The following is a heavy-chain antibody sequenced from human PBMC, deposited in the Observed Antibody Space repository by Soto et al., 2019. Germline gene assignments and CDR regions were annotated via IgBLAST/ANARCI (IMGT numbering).Heavy chain of an antibody. J-gene: IGHJ2*01. CDR2: INPNTGDT. D-gene: IGHD3-16*01. Sequence: QVPLVQSGAEVKKPGASVKVSCKASGYTFTGYHMHWVRQAPGQGLEWMGWINPNTGDTNYAPKFQGWVTMTRDTSISTAYMEFNRLTFDDTAVYYCARPRWGASGYFDLWGRGTLVTVSS. CDR3: ARPRWGASGYFDL. V-gene: IGHV1-2*04. CDR1: GYTFTGYH.